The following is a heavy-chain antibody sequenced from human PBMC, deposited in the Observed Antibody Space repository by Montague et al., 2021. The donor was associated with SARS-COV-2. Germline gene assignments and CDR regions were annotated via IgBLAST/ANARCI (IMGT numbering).Heavy chain of an antibody. J-gene: IGHJ4*02. CDR1: GGSIRSYY. D-gene: IGHD6-19*01. CDR2: IYSSGST. V-gene: IGHV4-59*01. CDR3: ARDTRGWQPFDF. Sequence: SETLSLTCTVSGGSIRSYYWSWVRQPPGKGLEWIGEIYSSGSTNYNPSLKSRVTISMDTSKSQFSLKLTSVTAADTAVYYCARDTRGWQPFDFWGQGTLVTVSS.